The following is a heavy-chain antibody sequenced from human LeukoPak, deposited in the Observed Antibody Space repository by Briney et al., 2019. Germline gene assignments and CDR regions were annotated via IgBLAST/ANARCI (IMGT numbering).Heavy chain of an antibody. CDR2: ISYDGSNK. D-gene: IGHD3-22*01. J-gene: IGHJ6*03. Sequence: GGSLRLSCAASGFTFSSYAMHWVRQAPGKGLEWVAVISYDGSNKYYADSVKGRFTISRDNSKNTLYLQMNSLRAEDTAVYYCARDSGWGVYYYMDVWGKGTTVTVSS. CDR3: ARDSGWGVYYYMDV. V-gene: IGHV3-30*01. CDR1: GFTFSSYA.